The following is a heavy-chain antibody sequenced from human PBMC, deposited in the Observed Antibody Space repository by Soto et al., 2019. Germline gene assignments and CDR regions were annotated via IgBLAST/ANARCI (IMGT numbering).Heavy chain of an antibody. CDR2: ISSSSDTI. Sequence: EVQLVESGGGLVQPGGCLRVSCAASGITLSTYTMNWVRQAPGKGLDWVSYISSSSDTIYYADSVEGRFTISRDNARNSLYLQMNSLRAEDTAVYYCASRPYSSSWGVDYWGQVTLVTVSS. J-gene: IGHJ4*02. V-gene: IGHV3-48*01. D-gene: IGHD6-13*01. CDR1: GITLSTYT. CDR3: ASRPYSSSWGVDY.